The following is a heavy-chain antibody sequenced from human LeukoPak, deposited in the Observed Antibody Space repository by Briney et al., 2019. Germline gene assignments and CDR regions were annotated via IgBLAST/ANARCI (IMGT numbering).Heavy chain of an antibody. CDR3: VRGKGWTDY. CDR1: GSTFSNFW. Sequence: GGSLRLSCAASGSTFSNFWMTWVRQAPGKGLDWVANIKQDGSEKYYVDSVKGRFTISRDDAKNSLYLQMNSLRAEDTAVYYCVRGKGWTDYWGQGTLVTVSS. V-gene: IGHV3-7*04. CDR2: IKQDGSEK. J-gene: IGHJ4*02. D-gene: IGHD3/OR15-3a*01.